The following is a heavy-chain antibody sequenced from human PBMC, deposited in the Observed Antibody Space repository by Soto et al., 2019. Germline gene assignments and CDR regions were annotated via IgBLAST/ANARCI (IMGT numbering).Heavy chain of an antibody. CDR3: ATNSGSDDAFDI. CDR1: GFTFSSYS. CDR2: ISSSSSYI. J-gene: IGHJ3*02. D-gene: IGHD1-26*01. Sequence: PGGSLRLSCAASGFTFSSYSMNWVRQAPGKGLEWVSSISSSSSYIYYADSVKGRFTISRDNAKNSLYLQMNSLRAEDTAVYYCATNSGSDDAFDIWGQGTMVTVS. V-gene: IGHV3-21*01.